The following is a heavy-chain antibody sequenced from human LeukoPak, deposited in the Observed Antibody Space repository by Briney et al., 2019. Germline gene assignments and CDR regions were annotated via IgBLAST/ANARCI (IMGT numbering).Heavy chain of an antibody. J-gene: IGHJ4*02. Sequence: KTSQTLSLTCAVSGGSISSGGYYWSWIRQHPGKGLEWIGFIYYSGSTYYNPSLKSRVTVSLDKSKNHLSLNLTSVTAADTAVYYCSRENGAFSPFGYWGQGTLVTVPS. D-gene: IGHD2-8*01. CDR1: GGSISSGGYY. CDR3: SRENGAFSPFGY. CDR2: IYYSGST. V-gene: IGHV4-31*11.